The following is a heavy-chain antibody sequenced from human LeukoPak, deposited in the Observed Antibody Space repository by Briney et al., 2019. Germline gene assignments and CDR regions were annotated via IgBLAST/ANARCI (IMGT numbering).Heavy chain of an antibody. CDR3: ARTLSDDFWSSYQDY. CDR2: ISAYNGNT. CDR1: GYTFISYG. Sequence: ASVKVSCKPSGYTFISYGFSWVRQAPGQGLESMGWISAYNGNTNYAQKFQGRLTLTTDTSTSTAYMELRSLRSDDTAVYYCARTLSDDFWSSYQDYWGQGTLVTVSS. V-gene: IGHV1-18*01. D-gene: IGHD3-3*01. J-gene: IGHJ4*02.